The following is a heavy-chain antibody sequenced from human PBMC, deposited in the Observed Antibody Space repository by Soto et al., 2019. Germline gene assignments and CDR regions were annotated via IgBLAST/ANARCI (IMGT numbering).Heavy chain of an antibody. J-gene: IGHJ4*02. Sequence: PSVTLSLTCAVYGGSFSSYYWNWIRQPPGKGLEWIGGINHSGGTNYNPSLKSRVTISVDTSKNQFFLKLTSVTAADAAVYYCARGASSTVEYFDYWGQGTLVTVSS. CDR2: INHSGGT. D-gene: IGHD4-17*01. V-gene: IGHV4-34*01. CDR1: GGSFSSYY. CDR3: ARGASSTVEYFDY.